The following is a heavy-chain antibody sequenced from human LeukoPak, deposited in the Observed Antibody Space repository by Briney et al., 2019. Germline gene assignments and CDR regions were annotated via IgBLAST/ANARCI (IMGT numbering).Heavy chain of an antibody. CDR1: GGSFSGYY. CDR3: ATYWLSWFDP. Sequence: SETLPLTCAVYGGSFSGYYWSWIRQPPGKGLEWIGEINHSGGTNYNPSLKSRVTISVDTSKDQFSLKLSSVTAADTAVYYCATYWLSWFDPWGQGTLVTVSS. D-gene: IGHD3-9*01. J-gene: IGHJ5*02. V-gene: IGHV4-34*01. CDR2: INHSGGT.